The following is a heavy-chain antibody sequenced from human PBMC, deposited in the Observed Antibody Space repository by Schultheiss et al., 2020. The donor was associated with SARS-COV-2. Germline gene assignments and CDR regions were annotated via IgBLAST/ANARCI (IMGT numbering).Heavy chain of an antibody. V-gene: IGHV4-31*03. CDR2: IYYSGST. CDR1: GGSISSGGYY. CDR3: ARGFGGYCSGGSCYYYYGMDV. J-gene: IGHJ6*02. Sequence: SQTLSLTCTVSGGSISSGGYYWSWIRQHPGKGLEWIGYIYYSGSTYYNPSLKSRVTISVDTSKNQFSLKLSSVTAADTAVYYCARGFGGYCSGGSCYYYYGMDVWGQGTTVTVSS. D-gene: IGHD2-15*01.